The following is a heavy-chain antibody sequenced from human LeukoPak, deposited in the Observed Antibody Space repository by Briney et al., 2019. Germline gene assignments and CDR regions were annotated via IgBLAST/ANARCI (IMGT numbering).Heavy chain of an antibody. J-gene: IGHJ4*02. CDR3: ARGSYDYAWGSYRLYYFDY. CDR1: GGSFSGYY. V-gene: IGHV4-34*01. CDR2: INHSGST. D-gene: IGHD3-16*02. Sequence: SQTLSLTCAVYGGSFSGYYWSWIRQPPGKGLEWIGEINHSGSTNYNPSLKSRVTISVDTSKNQFSLKLSSVTAADTAVYYCARGSYDYAWGSYRLYYFDYWGQGTLVTVSS.